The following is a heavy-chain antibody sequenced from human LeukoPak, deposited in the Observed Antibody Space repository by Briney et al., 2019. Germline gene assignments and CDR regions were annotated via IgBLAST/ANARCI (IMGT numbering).Heavy chain of an antibody. D-gene: IGHD3-3*01. Sequence: GASVKVSCKASGYTFTSYGISWVRQAPGQGLEWMGWISAYNGNTNYAQKLQGRVTMTTDTSTSTAYMELRSLRSDDTAVYYCAREGKRITTFGGARTVRNWFDPWGQGTLVTVSS. CDR2: ISAYNGNT. CDR1: GYTFTSYG. J-gene: IGHJ5*02. CDR3: AREGKRITTFGGARTVRNWFDP. V-gene: IGHV1-18*01.